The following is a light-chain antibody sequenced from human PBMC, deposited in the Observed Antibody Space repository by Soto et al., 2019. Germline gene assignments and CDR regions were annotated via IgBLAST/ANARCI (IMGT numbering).Light chain of an antibody. CDR3: LQSDTFPYT. CDR1: QDIDRW. V-gene: IGKV1D-12*01. J-gene: IGKJ2*01. Sequence: DIQMTQSPSSVSASVGDRVTISRRASQDIDRWLAWFQHKPGKAPKLLISTASSLQSGVPSRFSGSGSGTDFTLTIASLQFEDFATYYCLQSDTFPYTFGLGTKLEIK. CDR2: TAS.